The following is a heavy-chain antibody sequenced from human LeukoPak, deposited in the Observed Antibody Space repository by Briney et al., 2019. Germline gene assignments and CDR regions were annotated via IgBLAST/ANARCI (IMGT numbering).Heavy chain of an antibody. CDR3: ARGGSYYGVAH. CDR1: GGSISIGGYY. D-gene: IGHD1-26*01. Sequence: PSETLSPTCTVSGGSISIGGYYWSWIRQHPGKGLEWIGYIYYSGSTYYNPSLKSRVTISVDTSKNQFSLKLSSVTAADTAVYYCARGGSYYGVAHWGQGTLVTVSS. J-gene: IGHJ5*02. V-gene: IGHV4-31*03. CDR2: IYYSGST.